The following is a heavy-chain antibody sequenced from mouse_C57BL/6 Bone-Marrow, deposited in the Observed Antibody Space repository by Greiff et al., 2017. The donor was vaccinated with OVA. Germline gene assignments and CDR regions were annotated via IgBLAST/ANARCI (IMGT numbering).Heavy chain of an antibody. CDR1: GYTFTDYY. J-gene: IGHJ1*03. D-gene: IGHD1-1*01. Sequence: EVQLQQSGPELVKPGASVKISCKASGYTFTDYYMNWVKQSHGKSLEWIGDINPNNGGTSYNQKFKGKATLTVDKSSSTAYMELRSLTSEDSAVYYCARENYGGYFDVWGTGTTVTVSS. V-gene: IGHV1-26*01. CDR3: ARENYGGYFDV. CDR2: INPNNGGT.